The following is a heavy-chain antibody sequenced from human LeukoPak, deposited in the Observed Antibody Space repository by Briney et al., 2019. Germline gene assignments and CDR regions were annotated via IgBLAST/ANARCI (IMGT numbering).Heavy chain of an antibody. V-gene: IGHV1-18*01. D-gene: IGHD2-15*01. CDR3: AKMATAATLLSWFDP. CDR1: GYTFTSYG. Sequence: ASVKVSCKASGYTFTSYGISWVRQAPGQGLEWMGWISAYNGNTNYAQKLQGRVTMTTDTSTSTAYMELRSLRSDDTAVYYCAKMATAATLLSWFDPWGQGTLVTVSS. CDR2: ISAYNGNT. J-gene: IGHJ5*02.